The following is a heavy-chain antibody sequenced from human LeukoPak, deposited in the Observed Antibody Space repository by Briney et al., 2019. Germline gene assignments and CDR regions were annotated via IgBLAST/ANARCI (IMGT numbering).Heavy chain of an antibody. D-gene: IGHD3-3*02. Sequence: SETLSLTCAVYGGSFSVYYWSWIRQPPGKGLEWIGEINHSGSTNYNPSLKSRVTISVDTSKNQFSLKLSSVTAADTAVYYCASRIFGGPYNWFDPWGQGTLVTVSS. CDR3: ASRIFGGPYNWFDP. V-gene: IGHV4-34*01. J-gene: IGHJ5*02. CDR1: GGSFSVYY. CDR2: INHSGST.